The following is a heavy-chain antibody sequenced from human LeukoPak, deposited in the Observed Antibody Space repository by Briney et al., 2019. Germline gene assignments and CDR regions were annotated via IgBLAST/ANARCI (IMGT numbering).Heavy chain of an antibody. CDR2: ISGISGSTT. CDR3: ARADHGWYTFDY. CDR1: GFNFADHA. D-gene: IGHD6-19*01. V-gene: IGHV3-23*01. J-gene: IGHJ4*02. Sequence: GGSLRLSCAASGFNFADHAMRWVRQAPGKGLEWVSAISGISGSTTIYADSVKGRFAVSRDNSRNTLFLQMNSLRAEDTAVYYCARADHGWYTFDYWGQGTLVTVPS.